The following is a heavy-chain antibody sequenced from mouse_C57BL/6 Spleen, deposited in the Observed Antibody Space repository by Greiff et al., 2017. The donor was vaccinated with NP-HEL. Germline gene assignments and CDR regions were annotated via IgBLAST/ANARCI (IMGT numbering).Heavy chain of an antibody. CDR3: ARGTTVVATDFDY. Sequence: QVQLQQPGAELVRPRTSVKLSCKASGYTFTSYWMHWVKQRPGQGLEWIGVIDPSDSYTNYNQKFKGKATLTVDTSSSTAYMQLSSLTSEDSAVYYCARGTTVVATDFDYWGQGTTLTVSS. CDR1: GYTFTSYW. V-gene: IGHV1-59*01. D-gene: IGHD1-1*01. J-gene: IGHJ2*01. CDR2: IDPSDSYT.